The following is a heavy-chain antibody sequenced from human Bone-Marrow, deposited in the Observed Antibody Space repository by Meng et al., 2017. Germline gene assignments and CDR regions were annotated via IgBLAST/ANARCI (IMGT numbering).Heavy chain of an antibody. D-gene: IGHD6-13*01. J-gene: IGHJ5*02. CDR2: INPNRGDT. V-gene: IGHV1-2*06. CDR1: GYTFTGYY. Sequence: QELLVRSGTEVKKPGASVKVSCKASGYTFTGYYIHWIRQAPGQGLEWMGRINPNRGDTNFAQKFQGRVTMTRNTSISTAYMELSSLRSEDTAVYYCARAPYSSKDWFDPWGQGTLVTVSS. CDR3: ARAPYSSKDWFDP.